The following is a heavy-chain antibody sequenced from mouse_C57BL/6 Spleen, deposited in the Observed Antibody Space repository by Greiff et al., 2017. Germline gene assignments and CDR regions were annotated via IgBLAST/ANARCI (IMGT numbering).Heavy chain of an antibody. J-gene: IGHJ3*01. V-gene: IGHV1-64*01. CDR3: ARPLYSNYGTWFAY. Sequence: QVQLKQPGAELVKPGASVKLSCKASGYTFTSYWMHWVKQRPGQGLEWIGMIHPNSGSTNYNEKFKSKATLTVDKSSSTAYMQLSSLTSEDSAVYYCARPLYSNYGTWFAYWGQGTLVTVSA. CDR1: GYTFTSYW. CDR2: IHPNSGST. D-gene: IGHD2-5*01.